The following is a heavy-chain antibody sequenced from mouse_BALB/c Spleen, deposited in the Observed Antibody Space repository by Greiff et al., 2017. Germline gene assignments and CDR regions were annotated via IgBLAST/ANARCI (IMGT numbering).Heavy chain of an antibody. CDR3: ARQGGMITTDWYFDV. CDR1: EYEFPSHD. Sequence: EVKLVESGGGLVQPGESLKLSCESNEYEFPSHDMSWVRKTPEKRLELVAAINSDGGSTYYPDTMERRFIISRDNTKKTLYLQMSSLRSEDTALYYCARQGGMITTDWYFDVWGAGTTVTVSS. V-gene: IGHV5-2*01. D-gene: IGHD2-4*01. J-gene: IGHJ1*01. CDR2: INSDGGST.